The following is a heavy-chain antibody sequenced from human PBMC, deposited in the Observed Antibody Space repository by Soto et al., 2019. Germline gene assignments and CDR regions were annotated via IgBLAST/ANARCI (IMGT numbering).Heavy chain of an antibody. CDR2: ISAYNDKT. J-gene: IGHJ4*02. CDR1: GYTFTSYG. CDR3: AKGTYYHDSSGYYVFDY. Sequence: ASVKVSCKASGYTFTSYGISWVRQAPGQGLEWMGWISAYNDKTTYAQKFQGRLTMTADTSSNTAYMELRSLRAEDTAVYYCAKGTYYHDSSGYYVFDYWGQGTLVTVSS. V-gene: IGHV1-18*01. D-gene: IGHD3-22*01.